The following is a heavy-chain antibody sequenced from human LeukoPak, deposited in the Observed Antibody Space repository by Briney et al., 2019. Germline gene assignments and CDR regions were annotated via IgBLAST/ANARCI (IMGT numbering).Heavy chain of an antibody. CDR1: GFTFSVYS. J-gene: IGHJ4*02. CDR2: ISSSGNYI. CDR3: ARETKRFGELLGGWQYYFDY. D-gene: IGHD3-10*01. Sequence: GGSLRLSCAASGFTFSVYSMNWVRQAPGKGLEWVSSISSSGNYIYYADSLKGRFTIFRDNAKTSLYLQMNSLRAEDTAVYYCARETKRFGELLGGWQYYFDYWGQGTLVTVSS. V-gene: IGHV3-21*01.